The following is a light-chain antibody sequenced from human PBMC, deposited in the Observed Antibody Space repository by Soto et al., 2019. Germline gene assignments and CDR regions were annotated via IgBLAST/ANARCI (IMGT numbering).Light chain of an antibody. CDR3: QQYGSSAPIT. J-gene: IGKJ5*01. Sequence: ENVLTQSPATLSLSPGERATLSCRASQSVSNYVAWYQQKPGQAPRLLIYGASSRATGIPDRFSGSGSGTDFTLTISRLEPEDFALYYCQQYGSSAPITFGQGTRLEIK. CDR2: GAS. CDR1: QSVSNY. V-gene: IGKV3-20*01.